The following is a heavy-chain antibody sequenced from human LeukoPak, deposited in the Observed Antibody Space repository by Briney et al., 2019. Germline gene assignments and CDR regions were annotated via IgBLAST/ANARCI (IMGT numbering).Heavy chain of an antibody. Sequence: PGGTPRLSCAASGFTLSSCEMNWVRQAPGKGLEWVSYISSSGTAIYYAASVKGRFTIPRDRAKISLYLEMNSLRAEDTAVYYCARGVQYLNYFDYWGQGTLVTVSS. CDR2: ISSSGTAI. J-gene: IGHJ4*02. V-gene: IGHV3-48*03. CDR3: ARGVQYLNYFDY. CDR1: GFTLSSCE. D-gene: IGHD3-10*01.